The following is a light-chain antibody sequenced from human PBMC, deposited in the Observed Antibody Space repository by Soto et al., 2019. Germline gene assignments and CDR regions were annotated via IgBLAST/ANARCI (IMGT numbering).Light chain of an antibody. Sequence: DLQPTQSPSSLSASVGDRVTINCRASQSIYTYLNWFQLKPGKGPKLLIFASSTLQSGVPSRFSGSGSGADFSLTISSLQPEDFATYYCQQSYSNTLSFGGGTRV. J-gene: IGKJ4*01. V-gene: IGKV1-39*01. CDR2: ASS. CDR3: QQSYSNTLS. CDR1: QSIYTY.